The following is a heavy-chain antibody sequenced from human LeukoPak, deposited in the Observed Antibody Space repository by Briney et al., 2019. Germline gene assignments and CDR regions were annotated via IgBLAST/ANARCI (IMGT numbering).Heavy chain of an antibody. Sequence: SETLSLTCTVSGGSINSSGYYWGWIRQPPGRGLEWVGSHYSGGCTYYNPSLKSRVTISVDTSKNQFSLKLNSVTAADTAVYYCARHRAGYHIDGWGQGTLVTVSS. D-gene: IGHD3-9*01. V-gene: IGHV4-39*01. CDR2: HYSGGCT. CDR3: ARHRAGYHIDG. J-gene: IGHJ4*02. CDR1: GGSINSSGYY.